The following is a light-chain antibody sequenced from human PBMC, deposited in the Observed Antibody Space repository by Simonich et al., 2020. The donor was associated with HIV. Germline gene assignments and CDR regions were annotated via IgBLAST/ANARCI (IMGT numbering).Light chain of an antibody. V-gene: IGKV3D-20*01. CDR2: DAS. CDR3: QQYGNSPMYT. Sequence: EIVLTQSPGTLSLSPGERATLSCRASQRVSSSYLAWHQQKPGLAPRLLIYDASSRATCIPDRFSGSGSGTDFTLTISRLEPEDFAVYYCQQYGNSPMYTFGQGTRLEIK. CDR1: QRVSSSY. J-gene: IGKJ2*01.